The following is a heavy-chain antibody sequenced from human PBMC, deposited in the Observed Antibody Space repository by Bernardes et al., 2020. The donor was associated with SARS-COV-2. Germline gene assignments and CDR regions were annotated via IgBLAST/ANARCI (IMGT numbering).Heavy chain of an antibody. CDR3: VKVLLWFGES. V-gene: IGHV3-64D*06. J-gene: IGHJ1*01. D-gene: IGHD3-10*01. CDR1: GFTFSSFG. CDR2: ISADGNSP. Sequence: GGSLRLSCSASGFTFSSFGMHWVRQAPGKGLEYVSAISADGNSPYYADSVKDRFTISRDNSKNTLYLQMSSLRPDDTAVYYCVKVLLWFGESWGQGTLVTVS.